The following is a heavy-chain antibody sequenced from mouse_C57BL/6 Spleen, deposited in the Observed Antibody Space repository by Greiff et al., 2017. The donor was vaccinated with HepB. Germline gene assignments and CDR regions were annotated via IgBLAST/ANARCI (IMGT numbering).Heavy chain of an antibody. J-gene: IGHJ2*01. Sequence: VQLQQSGAELVKPGASVKISCKASGYAFSSYWMNWVKQRPGKGLEWIGQIYPGDGDTNYNGKFKGKATLTADKSSSTAYMQLSSLTSEDSAVYFCARSAYYSPFDYWGQGTTLTVSS. CDR2: IYPGDGDT. CDR1: GYAFSSYW. CDR3: ARSAYYSPFDY. D-gene: IGHD2-12*01. V-gene: IGHV1-80*01.